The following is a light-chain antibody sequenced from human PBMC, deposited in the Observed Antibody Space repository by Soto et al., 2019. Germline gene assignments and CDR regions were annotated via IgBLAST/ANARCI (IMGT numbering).Light chain of an antibody. V-gene: IGKV3-15*01. CDR1: QSVSSN. CDR2: SAS. CDR3: QQYNGSPPWT. Sequence: EIVMTQSPATLSVSPGEGATLSCRASQSVSSNLAWYQQRPGQAPRLLISSASTRATGIPARFSGSGSGTEFTLTISSLQSEDFAVYYCQQYNGSPPWTFGQGTKVEVK. J-gene: IGKJ1*01.